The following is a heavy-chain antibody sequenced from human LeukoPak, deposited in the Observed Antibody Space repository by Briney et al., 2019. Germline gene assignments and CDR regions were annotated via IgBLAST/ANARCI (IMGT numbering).Heavy chain of an antibody. V-gene: IGHV4-34*01. CDR2: INHSGST. CDR1: GGSLSGYY. Sequence: SETLSLTRAVYGGSLSGYYWSGIRQPPGKGLEWMGEINHSGSTNYNPSLKSRVTISVDTSKNQFSLKLRSVTAADTAVYYCARGSDMAASGDFDYWGQGTLVTVSS. D-gene: IGHD5-24*01. CDR3: ARGSDMAASGDFDY. J-gene: IGHJ4*02.